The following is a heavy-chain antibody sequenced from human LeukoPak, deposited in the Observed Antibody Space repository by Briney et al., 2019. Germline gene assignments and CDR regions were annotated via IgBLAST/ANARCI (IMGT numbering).Heavy chain of an antibody. D-gene: IGHD3-22*01. CDR3: ASYDSSGYNWFDP. J-gene: IGHJ5*02. V-gene: IGHV4-59*12. CDR1: GGSIGTYF. Sequence: QTSETLSLTCTVSGGSIGTYFWSWIRQPPEKGLEWIGSIYYSGSTNYNPSLKSRVTISIDTSKNQFSLKLSSVTAADTAVYYCASYDSSGYNWFDPWGQGTLVTVSS. CDR2: IYYSGST.